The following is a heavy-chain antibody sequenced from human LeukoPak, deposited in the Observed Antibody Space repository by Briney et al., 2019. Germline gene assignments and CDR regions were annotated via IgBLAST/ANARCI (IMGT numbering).Heavy chain of an antibody. D-gene: IGHD6-19*01. CDR1: GFTFSNYA. J-gene: IGHJ5*02. Sequence: GGSLRLSCAASGFTFSNYAMNWVRQAPGKGLEWVSVISGSGGSTYYVDSVKGRFTISRDNAKNSLYLQMNSLRAEDTAVYYCARAGDRKRGIAVAGLNWFDPWGQGTLVTVSS. CDR2: ISGSGGST. V-gene: IGHV3-23*01. CDR3: ARAGDRKRGIAVAGLNWFDP.